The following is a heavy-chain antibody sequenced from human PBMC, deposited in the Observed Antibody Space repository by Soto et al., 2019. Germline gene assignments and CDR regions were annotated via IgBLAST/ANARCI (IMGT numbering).Heavy chain of an antibody. V-gene: IGHV3-23*01. J-gene: IGHJ6*02. Sequence: EVQVLESGGELVQPGGSLRLSCAASGFTFSDYAMTWVRQAPGKGLDWVSSVSANGDITYYADSVKGRFTISRDNSNNTLLLQMNSLRAEDTALFYCARGDRGGSGSPASYYFSGLDVWGQGTTVTVSS. D-gene: IGHD3-10*01. CDR3: ARGDRGGSGSPASYYFSGLDV. CDR1: GFTFSDYA. CDR2: VSANGDIT.